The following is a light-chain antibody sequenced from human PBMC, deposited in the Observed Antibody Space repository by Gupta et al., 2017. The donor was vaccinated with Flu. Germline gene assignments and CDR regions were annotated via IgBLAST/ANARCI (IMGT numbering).Light chain of an antibody. CDR3: QQDYNLYS. J-gene: IGKJ2*03. Sequence: EIVMTQSPATLSLSPGERATLSCRASQRVVITYLSWFQQKPGQAPRLLIYATSTRATGIPARFSGSGSGTDFTLTISSLQPEDSAVYYCQQDYNLYSFGQGTKLEIK. CDR1: QRVVITY. CDR2: ATS. V-gene: IGKV3/OR2-268*02.